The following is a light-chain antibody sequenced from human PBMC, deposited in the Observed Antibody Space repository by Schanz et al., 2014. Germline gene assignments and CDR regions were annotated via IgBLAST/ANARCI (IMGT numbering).Light chain of an antibody. V-gene: IGLV1-40*01. J-gene: IGLJ2*01. Sequence: QSVLTQPPSVSGAPGQRVTISCTGSSSNIGAGYDVHWYQQLPGTAPKLLIYNNNNRPSGVPDRFSGSKSGTSASLAITGLQAADEADYYCSSYAGNNKLLFGGGTKLTVL. CDR1: SSNIGAGYD. CDR3: SSYAGNNKLL. CDR2: NNN.